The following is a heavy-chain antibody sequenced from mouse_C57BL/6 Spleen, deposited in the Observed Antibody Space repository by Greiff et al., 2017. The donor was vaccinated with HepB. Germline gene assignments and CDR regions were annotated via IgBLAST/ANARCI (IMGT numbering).Heavy chain of an antibody. CDR3: ASQGDSYYEGRTYYFDY. CDR2: IYPGDGDT. V-gene: IGHV1-82*01. J-gene: IGHJ2*01. CDR1: GYAFSSSW. Sequence: VQLQQSGPELVKPGASVKISCKASGYAFSSSWMNWVKQRPGKGLEWIGRIYPGDGDTNYNGKFKGKATLTADKSSSTAYMQLSSLTSEDSAVYFCASQGDSYYEGRTYYFDYWGQGTTLTVSS. D-gene: IGHD2-3*01.